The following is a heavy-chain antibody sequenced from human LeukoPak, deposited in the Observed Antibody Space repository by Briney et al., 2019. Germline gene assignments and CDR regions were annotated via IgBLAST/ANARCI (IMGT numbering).Heavy chain of an antibody. J-gene: IGHJ3*02. CDR2: IDGDGART. CDR1: GFTFSNYY. Sequence: GGSLRLSCATSGFTFSNYYMHWVRQAPGKGLVWVSHIDGDGARTNYADSVKGRFTISRDNAKNTLFLQMNSLRAEDTAVYYCARGEHPYAFYIWGQGTMVTVSS. CDR3: ARGEHPYAFYI. V-gene: IGHV3-74*01.